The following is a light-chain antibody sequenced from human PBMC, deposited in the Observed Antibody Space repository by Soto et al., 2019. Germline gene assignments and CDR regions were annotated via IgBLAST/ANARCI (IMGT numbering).Light chain of an antibody. V-gene: IGLV2-14*01. CDR2: EVS. J-gene: IGLJ1*01. CDR3: SSYTSISTYV. Sequence: QSSLSHPGSVCWYIGHSITISCAGTSSDVGGYNYVSWYQQHPGKAPKVIIYEVSNRPSGVSNRFSGSKSGNTASLTISGLQPEDEADYYCSSYTSISTYVFGTGTKVTVL. CDR1: SSDVGGYNY.